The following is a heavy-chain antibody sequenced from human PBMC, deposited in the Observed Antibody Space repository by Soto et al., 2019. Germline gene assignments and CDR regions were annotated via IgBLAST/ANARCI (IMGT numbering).Heavy chain of an antibody. CDR2: ISPTGGTT. D-gene: IGHD1-1*01. CDR1: GFIFRIYY. V-gene: IGHV3-23*01. Sequence: PGGSLRLSCATSGFIFRIYYISWVRQAPGKGLEWVSGISPTGGTTYYADSVKRRFTISRDNSGHTLFLPLKSLRVDDTAIYYCAKLAPQLSPSPRYFDCWGRLALVTVCS. J-gene: IGHJ4*03. CDR3: AKLAPQLSPSPRYFDC.